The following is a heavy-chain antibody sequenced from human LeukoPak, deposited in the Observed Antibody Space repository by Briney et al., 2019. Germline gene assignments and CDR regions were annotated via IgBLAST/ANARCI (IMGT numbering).Heavy chain of an antibody. J-gene: IGHJ4*02. CDR3: AKSLRIRMIRGVSYFDY. D-gene: IGHD3-10*01. CDR1: GFTFSSYD. CDR2: ISTRGGST. Sequence: PGGSLRLSCAASGFTFSSYDMNWVRQAPGKGLEWVSGISTRGGSTFYADSVKGRFTISRDNSKNTLYLQMNSLRAEDTAVYYCAKSLRIRMIRGVSYFDYWGQGTLVTVSS. V-gene: IGHV3-23*01.